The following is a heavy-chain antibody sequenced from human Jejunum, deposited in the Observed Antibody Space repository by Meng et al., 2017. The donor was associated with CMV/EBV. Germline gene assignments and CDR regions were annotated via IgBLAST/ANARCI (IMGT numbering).Heavy chain of an antibody. Sequence: GGSVSSDRFYWGWIRQPPGKGLEFIGYIYYSGSSNSSPSLKSRVTISVDTSKNQFSLRVTSVTAADTAVYYCVRVRVLGHYYGMDVWGQGTTVTVSS. CDR1: GGSVSSDRFY. J-gene: IGHJ6*02. CDR3: VRVRVLGHYYGMDV. D-gene: IGHD3-16*01. CDR2: IYYSGSS. V-gene: IGHV4-61*01.